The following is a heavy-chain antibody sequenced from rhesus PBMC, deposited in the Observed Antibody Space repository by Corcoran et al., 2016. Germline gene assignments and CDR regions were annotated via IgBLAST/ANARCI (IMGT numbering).Heavy chain of an antibody. CDR2: FNGNSGNS. CDR1: GASIRSYW. J-gene: IGHJ4*01. Sequence: QVQLQESGPGLVKPSETLSLTCAVSGASIRSYWWSWLRQPPGKGLEWIGEFNGNSGNSYYNPSLKSRVTISKDASKNQFSLKLSSVTAADTAVYYCARSGYGSGGVYWGQGVMVTVSS. CDR3: ARSGYGSGGVY. D-gene: IGHD4-4*01. V-gene: IGHV4-80*01.